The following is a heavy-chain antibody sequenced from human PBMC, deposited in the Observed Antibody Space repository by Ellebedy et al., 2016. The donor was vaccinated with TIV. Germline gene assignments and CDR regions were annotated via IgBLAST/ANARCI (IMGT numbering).Heavy chain of an antibody. CDR3: ATGEQIRQPDY. CDR2: ISNHGDVT. D-gene: IGHD1/OR15-1a*01. V-gene: IGHV3-64*04. Sequence: GESLKISCSASGFTFINYAMHWVRQAPGKGLEYVSDISNHGDVTYYADSVKARFTISRDNAMNSLFLQMNSLRAEDTAVYYCATGEQIRQPDYWGQGTLVTVSS. CDR1: GFTFINYA. J-gene: IGHJ4*02.